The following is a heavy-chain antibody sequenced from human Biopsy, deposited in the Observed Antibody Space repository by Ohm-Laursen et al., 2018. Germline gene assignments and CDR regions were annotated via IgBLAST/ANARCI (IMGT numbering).Heavy chain of an antibody. J-gene: IGHJ2*01. CDR1: GYTFTAFS. D-gene: IGHD2-2*01. CDR3: SRGRRHCSGTCSRWYFDL. CDR2: INPKSGDT. Sequence: GASVKDSCKPSGYTFTAFSVHWLRQAPGQGLDWMGWINPKSGDTDYPQNFQDRVPMTRDTSISTAYMDLSRLRSDDTAVYYCSRGRRHCSGTCSRWYFDLWGRGTLVTVSS. V-gene: IGHV1-2*02.